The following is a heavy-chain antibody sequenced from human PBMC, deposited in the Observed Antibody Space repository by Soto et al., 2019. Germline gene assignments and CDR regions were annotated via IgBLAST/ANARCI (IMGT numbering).Heavy chain of an antibody. Sequence: GGSLRLSCAASGFTFSSYQMNWVRQAPGKGLEWVANIKQDGGEKYYVDSVKGRFTISRDNAKNSLYLEMNSLRAEDTAVYYCARVAPYYYGSGSYYFDYWGQGTLVTVSS. D-gene: IGHD3-10*01. V-gene: IGHV3-7*01. CDR1: GFTFSSYQ. CDR2: IKQDGGEK. CDR3: ARVAPYYYGSGSYYFDY. J-gene: IGHJ4*02.